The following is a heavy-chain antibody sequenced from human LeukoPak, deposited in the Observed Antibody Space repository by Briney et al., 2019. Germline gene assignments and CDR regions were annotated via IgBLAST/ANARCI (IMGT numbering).Heavy chain of an antibody. V-gene: IGHV1-46*01. J-gene: IGHJ4*02. D-gene: IGHD5-24*01. CDR2: INPSGGST. Sequence: ASVKVSCTASGYTFTSYYMHWVRQAPGQGLEWMGIINPSGGSTSYAQKFQGRVTMTRDTSTSTVYMELSSLRSEDTAVYYCARDRGRDGYNFNSDYFDYWGQGTLVTVSS. CDR3: ARDRGRDGYNFNSDYFDY. CDR1: GYTFTSYY.